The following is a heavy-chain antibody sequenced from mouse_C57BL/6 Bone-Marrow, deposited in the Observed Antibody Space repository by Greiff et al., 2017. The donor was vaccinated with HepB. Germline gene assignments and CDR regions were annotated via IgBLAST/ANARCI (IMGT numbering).Heavy chain of an antibody. CDR2: ISDGGSYT. CDR3: ARVGVARH. V-gene: IGHV5-4*01. J-gene: IGHJ2*01. Sequence: DVQLVESGGGLVKPGGSLKLSCAASGFTFSSYAMSWVRQTPEKRLEWVATISDGGSYTYYPDNVKGRFTISRDNAKNNLYLQMSHLKSEDTAMYYCARVGVARHWGQGTTLTVSS. D-gene: IGHD1-1*01. CDR1: GFTFSSYA.